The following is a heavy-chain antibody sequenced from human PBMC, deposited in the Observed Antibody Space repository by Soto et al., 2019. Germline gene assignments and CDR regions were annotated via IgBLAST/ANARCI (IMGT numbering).Heavy chain of an antibody. CDR3: AKARMGAGVRGYFDY. D-gene: IGHD3-10*01. V-gene: IGHV3-30*18. Sequence: QVQLVESGGGVVQPGKSLRLSCAGSGFTFSSYGMDWVRQAPGKGLEWVAVISYDGSNKYYADSVKGRFTISRDNYKNTLYLQMSSMRADDTAVYYCAKARMGAGVRGYFDYWGQGTLVTVSS. CDR1: GFTFSSYG. CDR2: ISYDGSNK. J-gene: IGHJ4*02.